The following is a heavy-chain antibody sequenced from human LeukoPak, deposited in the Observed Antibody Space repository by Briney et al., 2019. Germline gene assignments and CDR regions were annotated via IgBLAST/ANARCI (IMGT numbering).Heavy chain of an antibody. J-gene: IGHJ4*02. CDR1: GFVFSSYW. CDR2: IYTDGSYT. V-gene: IGHV3-74*01. Sequence: PGGSLRLSCAASGFVFSSYWMHWVRQAPGKGVVWVSCIYTDGSYTNYADSVKGRCTISRDNAKNTLSLHMNSLRAEDMAVYYCARGDDESLDHWGQGTLVTVSS. CDR3: ARGDDESLDH. D-gene: IGHD3-16*01.